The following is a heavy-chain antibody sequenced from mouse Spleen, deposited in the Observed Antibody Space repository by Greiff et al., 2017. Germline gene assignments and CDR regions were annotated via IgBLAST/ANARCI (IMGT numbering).Heavy chain of an antibody. CDR3: ASIAPLTPLAY. CDR2: IYPGDGDT. J-gene: IGHJ3*01. CDR1: GYAFSSSW. Sequence: QVQLQQSGPELVKPGASVKISCKASGYAFSSSWMNWVKQRPGKGLEWIGRIYPGDGDTNYNGKFKGKATLTADKSSSTAYMQLSSLTSEDSAVYFCASIAPLTPLAYWCQGTLVTVSA. D-gene: IGHD4-1*01. V-gene: IGHV1-82*01.